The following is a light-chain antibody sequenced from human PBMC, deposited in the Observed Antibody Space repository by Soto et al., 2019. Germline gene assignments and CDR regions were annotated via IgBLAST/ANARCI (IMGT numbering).Light chain of an antibody. CDR1: SSDVGAYNY. V-gene: IGLV2-14*01. CDR3: SSYTVINTAV. J-gene: IGLJ3*02. CDR2: EVD. Sequence: QSALTQPASVSGSPGQSISISCTGSSSDVGAYNYVAWYQQKPGKAPKLLSDEVDNRPSGISHRFSGSKSGNTASLTISGLQTEDEADYYCSSYTVINTAVFGGGTQLTVL.